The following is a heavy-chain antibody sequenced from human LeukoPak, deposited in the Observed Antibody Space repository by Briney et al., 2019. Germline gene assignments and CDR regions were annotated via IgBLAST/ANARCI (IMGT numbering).Heavy chain of an antibody. V-gene: IGHV4-59*01. Sequence: SETLSFTCTVSGGSISSYYWSWIRQPPGKGLEWIGYIYYSGSTNYNPSLKSRVTISVDTSKNQFSLKLSSVTAADTAVYYCARAPTQYYYGSGSYYNYNWFDPWGQGTLVTVSS. CDR1: GGSISSYY. CDR3: ARAPTQYYYGSGSYYNYNWFDP. CDR2: IYYSGST. J-gene: IGHJ5*02. D-gene: IGHD3-10*01.